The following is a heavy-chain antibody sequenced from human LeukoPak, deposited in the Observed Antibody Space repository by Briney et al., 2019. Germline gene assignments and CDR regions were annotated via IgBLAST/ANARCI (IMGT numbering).Heavy chain of an antibody. Sequence: SETLSLTCTVSGGSISSGGYYWSWIRQHPGKGLEWIGYIYYSGSTYYNPSLKSRATISVDTSKNQFSLKLSSVTAADTAVYYCARAWATKPNFDYWGQGTLVTVSS. D-gene: IGHD1-26*01. V-gene: IGHV4-31*03. J-gene: IGHJ4*02. CDR2: IYYSGST. CDR1: GGSISSGGYY. CDR3: ARAWATKPNFDY.